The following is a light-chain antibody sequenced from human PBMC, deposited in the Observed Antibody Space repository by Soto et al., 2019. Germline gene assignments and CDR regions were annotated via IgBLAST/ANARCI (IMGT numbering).Light chain of an antibody. V-gene: IGKV1-5*03. J-gene: IGKJ1*01. CDR2: KAA. CDR1: QSISSW. CDR3: QQYNDNWT. Sequence: DIQMTQSPSTLSASVGDRVTITCRASQSISSWLAWYQQKPGQAPKLLIYKAATLQSGVASRFSGSGSGTEFTLAISSLQPDDSATYYCQQYNDNWTFGQGTKVEIK.